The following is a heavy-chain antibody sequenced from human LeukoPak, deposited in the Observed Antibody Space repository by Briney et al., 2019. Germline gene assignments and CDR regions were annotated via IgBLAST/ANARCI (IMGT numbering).Heavy chain of an antibody. CDR2: ISSSGSTI. Sequence: PGGSLRLSCAASGLTFSDYYMSWIRQAPGKGLEWVSYISSSGSTIYYADSVKGRFTISRDNAKNSLYLQMNSLRAEDTAVYYCARDQYGSGSYYNPHGFDIWGQGTMVTVSS. V-gene: IGHV3-11*01. J-gene: IGHJ3*02. D-gene: IGHD3-10*01. CDR3: ARDQYGSGSYYNPHGFDI. CDR1: GLTFSDYY.